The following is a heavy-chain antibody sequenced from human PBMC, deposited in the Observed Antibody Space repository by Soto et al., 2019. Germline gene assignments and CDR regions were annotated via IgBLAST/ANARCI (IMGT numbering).Heavy chain of an antibody. V-gene: IGHV3-23*01. D-gene: IGHD3-22*01. CDR3: AKDNYYDSSAPPARWFDP. J-gene: IGHJ5*02. CDR1: GFTFSSYA. Sequence: GGSLRLSCPASGFTFSSYAMSGVRQAPGKGLEWVSAISGSGGSTYYVDSVNGRFTISRDNSKNTLYLQMNSLRAEDTAVYYCAKDNYYDSSAPPARWFDPWGQGTLVTVSS. CDR2: ISGSGGST.